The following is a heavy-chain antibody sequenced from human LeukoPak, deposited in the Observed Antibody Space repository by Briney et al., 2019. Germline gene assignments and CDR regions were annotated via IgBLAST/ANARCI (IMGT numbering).Heavy chain of an antibody. CDR2: IYYSGST. J-gene: IGHJ6*03. CDR3: ARDVRGYSYGSEYYYYMDV. Sequence: PSETLSLTCTVSGGSISSYYWSWIRQPPGKGLEWIGNIYYSGSTNYNPSLKSRVTISVDTSKNQFSLKLSSVTAADTAVYYCARDVRGYSYGSEYYYYMDVWGKGTTVTVSS. CDR1: GGSISSYY. V-gene: IGHV4-59*01. D-gene: IGHD5-18*01.